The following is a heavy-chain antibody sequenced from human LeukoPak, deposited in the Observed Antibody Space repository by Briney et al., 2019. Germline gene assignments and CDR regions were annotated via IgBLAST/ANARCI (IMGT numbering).Heavy chain of an antibody. CDR3: ARDRGSYSSVYAFDI. Sequence: GGSLRLSCAASGFTFSSYSMNWVRQAPGKGLEWVSSISSSSSYIYYADSVKGRFTISRDNSKNTLYLQMNSLRAEDTAVYYCARDRGSYSSVYAFDIWGQGTMVTVSS. D-gene: IGHD1-26*01. CDR2: ISSSSSYI. J-gene: IGHJ3*02. V-gene: IGHV3-21*01. CDR1: GFTFSSYS.